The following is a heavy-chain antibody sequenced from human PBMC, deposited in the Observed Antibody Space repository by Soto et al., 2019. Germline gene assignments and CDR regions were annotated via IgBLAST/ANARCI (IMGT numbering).Heavy chain of an antibody. CDR3: ARAMVRGKNYYGMDV. V-gene: IGHV5-51*01. CDR1: GYSFTSYW. D-gene: IGHD3-10*01. CDR2: IYPGDSDT. J-gene: IGHJ6*02. Sequence: PGESLKISCKGSGYSFTSYWIGWVRQMPGKGLECMGIIYPGDSDTRYSPSFQGQVTISADKSISTAYLQWSSLKASGTAMYYCARAMVRGKNYYGMDVWGQGTTVTVSS.